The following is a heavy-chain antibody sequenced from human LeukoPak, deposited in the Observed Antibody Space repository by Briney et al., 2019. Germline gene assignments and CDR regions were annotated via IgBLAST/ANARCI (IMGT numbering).Heavy chain of an antibody. J-gene: IGHJ4*02. Sequence: GGSLRLSCVASGFTFSSYEMQWVRQAPGKGLEWVSYISNSGRTIHYADSAKGRFTISRDNAKSSLFLHMNSLRAEDTAVYYFARGDNSSTWNYSFDYWAQGTLVTLSS. D-gene: IGHD6-13*01. V-gene: IGHV3-48*03. CDR3: ARGDNSSTWNYSFDY. CDR2: ISNSGRTI. CDR1: GFTFSSYE.